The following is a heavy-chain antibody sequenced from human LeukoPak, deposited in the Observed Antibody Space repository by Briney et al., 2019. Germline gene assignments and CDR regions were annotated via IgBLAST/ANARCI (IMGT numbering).Heavy chain of an antibody. J-gene: IGHJ4*02. CDR2: ISAYNSDT. CDR3: ARDRARRRDGYNLGY. CDR1: GYTFPNFG. Sequence: PEASVKVSCKASGYTFPNFGISWVRQAPGQGLEWMGWISAYNSDTNYAQKLQGRVTMTRDTSISTAYMELSRLRSDDTAVYYCARDRARRRDGYNLGYWGQGTLVTVSS. D-gene: IGHD5-24*01. V-gene: IGHV1-18*01.